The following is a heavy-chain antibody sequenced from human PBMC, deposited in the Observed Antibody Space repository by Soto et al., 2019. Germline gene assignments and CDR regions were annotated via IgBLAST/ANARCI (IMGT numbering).Heavy chain of an antibody. D-gene: IGHD6-13*01. CDR3: ARGKGSSPWDYYYYGMDV. CDR1: GGSISSYY. Sequence: SETLSLTCTVSGGSISSYYWSWIRQPPGKGLEWIGYIYYSGSTNYNPSLKSRDTISVDTSKNQFSLKLSSVTAADTAVYYCARGKGSSPWDYYYYGMDVWGQGTTVT. CDR2: IYYSGST. V-gene: IGHV4-59*01. J-gene: IGHJ6*02.